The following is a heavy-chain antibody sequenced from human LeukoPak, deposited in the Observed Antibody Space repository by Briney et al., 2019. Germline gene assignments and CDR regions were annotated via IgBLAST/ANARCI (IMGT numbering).Heavy chain of an antibody. CDR3: ARGCSGGSCYVFDY. J-gene: IGHJ4*02. D-gene: IGHD2-15*01. Sequence: PGRSLRLSCAASGFTFSSYGMHWVRQAPGKGLEWVAVISYDGSNKYYADSVKGRFTISRDNSNDTLYLRMNSLRVEDTAVYYCARGCSGGSCYVFDYWGQGTLVTVSS. V-gene: IGHV3-30*03. CDR1: GFTFSSYG. CDR2: ISYDGSNK.